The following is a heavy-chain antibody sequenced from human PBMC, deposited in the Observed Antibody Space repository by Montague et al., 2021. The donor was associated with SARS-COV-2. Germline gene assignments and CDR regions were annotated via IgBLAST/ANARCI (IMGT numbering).Heavy chain of an antibody. CDR2: IYHSGST. J-gene: IGHJ3*02. CDR3: ARVGRGSSWYEVAFDI. Sequence: TLSLTCAVSGGSISSGGYSWNWIRQPPGKGLEWIGYIYHSGSTYYXPSLTSRVTISVDTSKNQFSLKLSSVAAADTAVYYCARVGRGSSWYEVAFDIWGQGTMVTVSS. CDR1: GGSISSGGYS. V-gene: IGHV4-30-2*01. D-gene: IGHD6-13*01.